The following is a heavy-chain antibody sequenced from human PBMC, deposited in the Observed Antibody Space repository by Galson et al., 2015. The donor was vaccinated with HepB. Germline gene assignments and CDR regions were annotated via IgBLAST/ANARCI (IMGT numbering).Heavy chain of an antibody. Sequence: SLRLSCAASGFTFSSYGMHWVRQAPGKGLEWVAVISYDGSNKYYADSVKGRFTISRDNSKNTLYLQMNSLRAEDTAVYYCAKERQLVLDYWGQGTLVTVSS. D-gene: IGHD6-6*01. J-gene: IGHJ4*02. CDR3: AKERQLVLDY. CDR1: GFTFSSYG. CDR2: ISYDGSNK. V-gene: IGHV3-30*18.